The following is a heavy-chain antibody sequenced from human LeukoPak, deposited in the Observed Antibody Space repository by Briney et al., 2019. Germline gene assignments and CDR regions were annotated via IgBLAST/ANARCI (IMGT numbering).Heavy chain of an antibody. D-gene: IGHD3-10*01. CDR1: GGSISSGSYY. CDR3: ARYGSGDYYGSGFEAPGYDY. V-gene: IGHV4-61*02. J-gene: IGHJ4*02. CDR2: IYTSGST. Sequence: SQTLSLTCTVSGGSISSGSYYWNWIRQPAGKGLEWIGRIYTSGSTNYNPSLKSRVTISLDTSKNQFSLKLSSVTAADTAVYYCARYGSGDYYGSGFEAPGYDYWGQGTRITVSS.